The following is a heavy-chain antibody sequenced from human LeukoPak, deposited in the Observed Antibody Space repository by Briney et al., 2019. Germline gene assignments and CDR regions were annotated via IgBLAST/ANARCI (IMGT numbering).Heavy chain of an antibody. D-gene: IGHD1-26*01. CDR2: INWNGGST. Sequence: GGSLRLSCAASGFTFDDYGMSWVRQAPGKGLEWVSGINWNGGSTGYADSVKGRFTISRDNAKNSLYLQMNSLRAEDTALYYCARALIVGATISSEPFDYWGQGTLVTVSS. CDR3: ARALIVGATISSEPFDY. CDR1: GFTFDDYG. J-gene: IGHJ4*02. V-gene: IGHV3-20*04.